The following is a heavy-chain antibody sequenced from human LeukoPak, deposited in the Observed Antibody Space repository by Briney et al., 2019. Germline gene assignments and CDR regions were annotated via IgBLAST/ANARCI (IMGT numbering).Heavy chain of an antibody. CDR3: AKVITSGFYSSAFDL. CDR1: GFSFSTYG. V-gene: IGHV3-30*02. CDR2: MRYDESNE. J-gene: IGHJ3*01. Sequence: GSLRLSCVASGFSFSTYGLHWVRQAPGKGLEWVAFMRYDESNEYYVDSVKGRFTISRDNSKSTLYLQMDSLRIEDTAMYYCAKVITSGFYSSAFDLWGQGTRVTVSS. D-gene: IGHD3-22*01.